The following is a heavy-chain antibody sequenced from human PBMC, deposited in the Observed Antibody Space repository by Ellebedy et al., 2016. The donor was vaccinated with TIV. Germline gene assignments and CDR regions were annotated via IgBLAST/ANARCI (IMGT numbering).Heavy chain of an antibody. V-gene: IGHV3-7*01. CDR3: ARVLWRPTTGLRFDN. Sequence: GGSLRLXXVVSAFTFSNYWMTWVRQAPEKGLEWVANIKQDGSEGYYVDSVKGRFTISKDNAKNSLYLQMNSLRVEDTAVYYCARVLWRPTTGLRFDNWGQGTLVTVSS. J-gene: IGHJ4*02. CDR2: IKQDGSEG. D-gene: IGHD1-1*01. CDR1: AFTFSNYW.